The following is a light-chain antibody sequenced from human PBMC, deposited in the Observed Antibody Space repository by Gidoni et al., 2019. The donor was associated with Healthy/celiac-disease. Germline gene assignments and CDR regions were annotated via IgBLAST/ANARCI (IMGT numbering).Light chain of an antibody. V-gene: IGLV3-19*01. CDR2: GKN. J-gene: IGLJ2*01. Sequence: SSELTQDPAVSVALGQTVRITCQADSLRSYYESWYQQKPGQAPVLVIYGKNNRPSGIPDRFSGSSSGNTASLPFTGAQAEDEADYYCNSRDSSGNHLVFGGGSKLTVL. CDR1: SLRSYY. CDR3: NSRDSSGNHLV.